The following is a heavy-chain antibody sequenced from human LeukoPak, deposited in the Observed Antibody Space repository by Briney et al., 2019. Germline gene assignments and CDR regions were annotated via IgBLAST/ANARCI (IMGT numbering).Heavy chain of an antibody. D-gene: IGHD5-24*01. J-gene: IGHJ4*02. CDR3: TRQTERDAYNRY. CDR2: TRQDGSVK. Sequence: PGGSLRLSCAASGFTFSSYGIHWVRQAPGKGLEWVANTRQDGSVKNYVDSVKGRFTISRDNAKNSVYLQMNSLRAEDTAVYYCTRQTERDAYNRYWGQGTLVTVSS. V-gene: IGHV3-7*05. CDR1: GFTFSSYG.